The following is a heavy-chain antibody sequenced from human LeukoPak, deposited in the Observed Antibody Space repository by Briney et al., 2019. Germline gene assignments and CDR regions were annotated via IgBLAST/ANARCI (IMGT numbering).Heavy chain of an antibody. CDR3: ARDRGSLVY. V-gene: IGHV3-21*01. CDR1: GFTFRSYD. J-gene: IGHJ4*02. CDR2: ISSSSTYI. Sequence: GGSLRLSCAASGFTFRSYDMNWVRQAPGKGLEWVSSISSSSTYIYYADSVKGRFTISRDNAKNSLYLQMNNLRAEDTAVYYCARDRGSLVYWGQGTLVTVSS. D-gene: IGHD1-26*01.